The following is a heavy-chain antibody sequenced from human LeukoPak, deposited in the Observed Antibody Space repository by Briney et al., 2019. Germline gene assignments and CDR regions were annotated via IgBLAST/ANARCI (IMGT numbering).Heavy chain of an antibody. V-gene: IGHV3-53*01. CDR2: IYSGGST. J-gene: IGHJ4*02. CDR3: ARTPLGRYDILTGYLYYFDY. Sequence: PGGSLRLSCAASGFTVSGNYMSWVRQAPGKGLEWVSVIYSGGSTYYADSVKGRFTISRDNSKNTLYLQMNSLRAEDTAVYYCARTPLGRYDILTGYLYYFDYWGQGTLVTVSS. CDR1: GFTVSGNY. D-gene: IGHD3-9*01.